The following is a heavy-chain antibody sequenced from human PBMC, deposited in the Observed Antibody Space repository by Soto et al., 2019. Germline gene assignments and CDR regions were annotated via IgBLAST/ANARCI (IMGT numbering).Heavy chain of an antibody. Sequence: TGGSLRLSCAASGFTVSSNYMSWVRQAPGKGLEWVSVIYSGGSTYYAGSVKGRFTISRDNSKNTLYLQMNSLRAEDTAVYYCARDGTTVTTKGYYYMDVWGKGTTVTVSS. D-gene: IGHD4-17*01. CDR3: ARDGTTVTTKGYYYMDV. CDR1: GFTVSSNY. J-gene: IGHJ6*03. CDR2: IYSGGST. V-gene: IGHV3-66*01.